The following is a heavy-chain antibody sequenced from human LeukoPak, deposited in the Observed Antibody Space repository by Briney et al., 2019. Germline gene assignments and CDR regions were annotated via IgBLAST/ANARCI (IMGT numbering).Heavy chain of an antibody. CDR1: GFSLSTSGVG. V-gene: IGHV2-5*02. Sequence: ESGPTLVNPTQTLTLTCTFSGFSLSTSGVGVGWIRQPPGKTLEWLALVYWDDDKRYSPSLKSRLTITKDTSKNQVVLTMTNMDPVDTATYHCAHSSQYYYGSGSYYPSNWFDPWGQGTLVTVSS. D-gene: IGHD3-10*01. CDR2: VYWDDDK. J-gene: IGHJ5*02. CDR3: AHSSQYYYGSGSYYPSNWFDP.